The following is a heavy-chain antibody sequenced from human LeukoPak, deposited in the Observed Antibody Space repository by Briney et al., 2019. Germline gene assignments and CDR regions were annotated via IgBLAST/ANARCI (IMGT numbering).Heavy chain of an antibody. CDR2: INRDGSTT. Sequence: GGSLRLSCAASGFTFSNYWVHWVRQAPGKGLVWVSRINRDGSTTKYADSVKGRFIVSRDNAKNTLNLQMNSLRAEDTAVYYCARDKKSGESSEIDYWGQGTLVTVSS. CDR1: GFTFSNYW. CDR3: ARDKKSGESSEIDY. J-gene: IGHJ4*02. D-gene: IGHD3-10*01. V-gene: IGHV3-74*03.